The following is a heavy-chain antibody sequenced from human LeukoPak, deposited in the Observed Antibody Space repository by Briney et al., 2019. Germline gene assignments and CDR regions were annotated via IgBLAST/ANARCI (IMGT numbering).Heavy chain of an antibody. CDR3: ARREAAYYYYGMDV. J-gene: IGHJ6*02. V-gene: IGHV4-59*08. CDR1: GGSISSYY. CDR2: IYYSGST. Sequence: SETLSLTCTVSGGSISSYYRSWIRQPPGKGLEWIGYIYYSGSTNYNPSLKSRVTISVDTSKNQFSLKLSSVTAADTAVYYCARREAAYYYYGMDVWGQGTTVTVSS.